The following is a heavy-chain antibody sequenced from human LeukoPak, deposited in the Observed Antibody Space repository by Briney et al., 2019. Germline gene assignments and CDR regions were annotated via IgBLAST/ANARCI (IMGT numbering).Heavy chain of an antibody. V-gene: IGHV3-33*01. CDR2: IRYDGSNK. D-gene: IGHD3-3*01. CDR3: AREIGLTIFGVMYYYGMDV. CDR1: GFTFSSYG. J-gene: IGHJ6*02. Sequence: GRSLRLSCAASGFTFSSYGMHWVRQAPGKGLEWVAVIRYDGSNKYYADSVRGRFTISRDNSKNTLYLQMNSLRAEDTAVYYCAREIGLTIFGVMYYYGMDVWGQGTTVTVSS.